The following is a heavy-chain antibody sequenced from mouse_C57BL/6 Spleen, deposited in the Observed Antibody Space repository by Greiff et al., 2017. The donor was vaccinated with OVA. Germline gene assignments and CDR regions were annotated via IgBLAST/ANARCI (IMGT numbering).Heavy chain of an antibody. CDR1: GYTFTSYW. D-gene: IGHD4-1*01. Sequence: VKLQQPGAELVKPGASVKMSCKASGYTFTSYWITWVKQRPGQGLEWIGDIYPGSGSTNYNEKFKSKATLTVDTSSSTAYMQLSSLTSEDSAVDYCARNWGRDYAMDYWGQGTSVTVSS. CDR3: ARNWGRDYAMDY. J-gene: IGHJ4*01. CDR2: IYPGSGST. V-gene: IGHV1-55*01.